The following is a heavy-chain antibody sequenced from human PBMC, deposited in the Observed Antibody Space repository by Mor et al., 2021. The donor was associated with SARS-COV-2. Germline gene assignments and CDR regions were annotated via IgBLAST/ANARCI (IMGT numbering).Heavy chain of an antibody. CDR3: AKDYYGSGKRLDYYYMDV. J-gene: IGHJ6*03. Sequence: GLEWVSVISGSGGRTHYADSVKGRFTISRDNSKNTLYLQMNSLRVEDTAVYYCAKDYYGSGKRLDYYYMDVWG. D-gene: IGHD3-10*01. V-gene: IGHV3-23*01. CDR2: ISGSGGRT.